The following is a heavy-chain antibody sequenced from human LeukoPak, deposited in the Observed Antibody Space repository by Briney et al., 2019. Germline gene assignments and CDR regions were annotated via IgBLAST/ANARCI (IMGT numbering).Heavy chain of an antibody. J-gene: IGHJ4*02. CDR2: ISRRGGST. Sequence: GGPRRLSCAASGLPFGSYAMTWFRKAPGKGLEGFSAISRRGGSTYYGDSVKGRFTISRANSKNTLYRQLNSLRAEDTAVYYWAKVRPLGGSSALGKFDYGSQGSLVTVSS. CDR1: GLPFGSYA. D-gene: IGHD1-26*01. CDR3: AKVRPLGGSSALGKFDY. V-gene: IGHV3-23*01.